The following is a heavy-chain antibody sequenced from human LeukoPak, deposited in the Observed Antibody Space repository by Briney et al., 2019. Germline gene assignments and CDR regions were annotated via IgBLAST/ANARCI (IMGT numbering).Heavy chain of an antibody. V-gene: IGHV4-59*01. CDR3: ARHVVGTTYDY. Sequence: SETLSLTCTVSGGSISSYYWSWIRQPPGKGLEWIGYIYYSGSTNYNPSLESRVTISVDTSKNQFSLKLSSVTAADTAVYYCARHVVGTTYDYWGQGTLVTVSS. CDR1: GGSISSYY. D-gene: IGHD3-22*01. J-gene: IGHJ4*02. CDR2: IYYSGST.